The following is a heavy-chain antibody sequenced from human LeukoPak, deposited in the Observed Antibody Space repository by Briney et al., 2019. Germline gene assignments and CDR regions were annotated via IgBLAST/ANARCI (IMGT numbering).Heavy chain of an antibody. V-gene: IGHV3-66*01. CDR2: FYSGGST. CDR1: GFTVSSNY. CDR3: ARGPVAVAGLYIDY. J-gene: IGHJ4*02. D-gene: IGHD6-19*01. Sequence: PGGSLCLSCAASGFTVSSNYMSWVRQAAGKGRKWGSGFYSGGSTYYADSVKGRFTISRDNYKNTLYIQMNSLRAEDTAVYYCARGPVAVAGLYIDYWGQGTLVTVSS.